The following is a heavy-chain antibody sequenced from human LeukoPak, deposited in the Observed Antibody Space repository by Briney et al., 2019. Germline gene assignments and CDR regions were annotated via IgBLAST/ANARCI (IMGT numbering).Heavy chain of an antibody. Sequence: SETLSLTCAAYGGSFSGYYWSWIRQPPGKGLEWIGEINHSGSTNYNPSLKSRVTISVDTSKNQFSLKLSSVTAADTAVYYCARGRAPPYLDYWGQGTLVTVSS. CDR3: ARGRAPPYLDY. CDR1: GGSFSGYY. CDR2: INHSGST. V-gene: IGHV4-34*01. J-gene: IGHJ4*02.